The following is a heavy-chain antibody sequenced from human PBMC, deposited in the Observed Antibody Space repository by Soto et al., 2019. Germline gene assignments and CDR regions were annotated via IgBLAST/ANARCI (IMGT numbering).Heavy chain of an antibody. Sequence: EVQLVESGGGLVQPGGSLRLSCAASGFTFSNYWMHWVRQAPGKGLVWVSRIKSDGSSISYADSVKGRFTISRDKARNTLYLQMNSLRAEDTAVYYCARGGFSGSGSYIQGDYWGQGTLVTVSS. J-gene: IGHJ4*02. V-gene: IGHV3-74*01. CDR3: ARGGFSGSGSYIQGDY. CDR2: IKSDGSSI. CDR1: GFTFSNYW. D-gene: IGHD3-10*01.